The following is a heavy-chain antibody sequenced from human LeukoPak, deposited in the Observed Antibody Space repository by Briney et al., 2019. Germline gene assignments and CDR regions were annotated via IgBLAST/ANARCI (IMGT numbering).Heavy chain of an antibody. CDR1: GYTFGQYS. CDR3: ARDYILPLETDNGDGFAI. V-gene: IGHV1-18*01. J-gene: IGHJ3*02. CDR2: VTPSHTTR. Sequence: SVKLSCKASGYTFGQYSISWVRQAPGKGFEWMGWVTPSHTTRVYAQEFQGRVTMTADTNTNTVSMELRSLRFDDTAVYFCARDYILPLETDNGDGFAIWGQGTVVTVSS. D-gene: IGHD3-3*02.